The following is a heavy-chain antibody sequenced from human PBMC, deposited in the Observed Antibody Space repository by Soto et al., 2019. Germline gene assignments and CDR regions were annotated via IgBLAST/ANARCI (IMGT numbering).Heavy chain of an antibody. CDR2: ISWDGGST. J-gene: IGHJ6*02. V-gene: IGHV3-43*01. Sequence: PGGSLRLSCAASGFTFDDYTMHWVRQAPGKGLEWVSLISWDGGSTYYADSVKGRFTISRDNSKNSLYLQMNSLRTEDTALYYCAIDMSSNPLYVLAVCGQGTTVTVSS. CDR3: AIDMSSNPLYVLAV. CDR1: GFTFDDYT. D-gene: IGHD4-4*01.